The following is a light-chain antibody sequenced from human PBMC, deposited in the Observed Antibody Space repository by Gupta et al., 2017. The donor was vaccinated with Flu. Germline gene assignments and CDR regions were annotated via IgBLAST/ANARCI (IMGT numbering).Light chain of an antibody. CDR3: QRYSSYPLT. J-gene: IGKJ4*01. CDR2: AER. Sequence: PAPLSVPPGDTATLCCSGRRGISQNAGVQQRPRRPARLLLNYAERRAASSPPTRFSGSGSGTYFTLTISSLHSEDFAVYCWQRYSSYPLTFGQGTKLEIK. CDR1: RGISQN. V-gene: IGKV3D-15*01.